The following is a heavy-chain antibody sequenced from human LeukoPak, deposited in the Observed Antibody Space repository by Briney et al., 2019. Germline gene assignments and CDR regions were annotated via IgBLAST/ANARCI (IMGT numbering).Heavy chain of an antibody. J-gene: IGHJ6*02. CDR3: ARAPDHYDILTGYYTPYYYGMDV. CDR2: IKQDGSEK. V-gene: IGHV3-7*01. D-gene: IGHD3-9*01. CDR1: GFTFSKYW. Sequence: GGSLRLSCAASGFTFSKYWMSWVRQAPGKGLEWVANIKQDGSEKYYVDSVKGRFTISRDNAKNSLYLQMNSLRAEDTAVYYRARAPDHYDILTGYYTPYYYGMDVWGQGTTVTVSS.